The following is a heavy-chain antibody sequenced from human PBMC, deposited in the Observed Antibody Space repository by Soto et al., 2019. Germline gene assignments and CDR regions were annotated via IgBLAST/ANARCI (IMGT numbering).Heavy chain of an antibody. CDR1: GGSISNFY. D-gene: IGHD6-13*01. Sequence: SETLSLTCTVSGGSISNFYWNWIRQSAGKGLEWIGRIYSSGSTNYNPSLRSRVTMSVDTSKNQFSLKLNSVTAADTAVYYCARSSHKESWFDPWGQGTLVTVSS. CDR3: ARSSHKESWFDP. J-gene: IGHJ5*02. CDR2: IYSSGST. V-gene: IGHV4-4*07.